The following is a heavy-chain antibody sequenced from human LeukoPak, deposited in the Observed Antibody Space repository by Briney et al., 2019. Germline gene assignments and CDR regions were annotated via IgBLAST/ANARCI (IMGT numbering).Heavy chain of an antibody. CDR1: GGSISSYY. CDR3: AAVAGTFDY. V-gene: IGHV4-59*01. CDR2: IYYSGST. Sequence: SGTLSLTCTVSGGSISSYYWSWIRQPPGKGLEWIGYIYYSGSTNYNPSLKSRVTISVDTSKNQFSLKLSSVTAADTAVYYCAAVAGTFDYWGQGTLVTVSS. D-gene: IGHD6-19*01. J-gene: IGHJ4*02.